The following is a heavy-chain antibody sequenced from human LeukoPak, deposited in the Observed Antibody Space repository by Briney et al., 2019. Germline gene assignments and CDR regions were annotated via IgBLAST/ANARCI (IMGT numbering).Heavy chain of an antibody. CDR1: GFTFSSYE. J-gene: IGHJ4*02. Sequence: AGGSLRLSCAASGFTFSSYEVNWVRQAPGKGLEWVSCISSSGSTIYYADSVKGRFTISRDNAKNSLYLQMNSLRAEDTAVYYCARGPFASGSYSLYGYGSVFDYWGQGTLVTVSS. V-gene: IGHV3-48*03. CDR3: ARGPFASGSYSLYGYGSVFDY. CDR2: ISSSGSTI. D-gene: IGHD3-10*01.